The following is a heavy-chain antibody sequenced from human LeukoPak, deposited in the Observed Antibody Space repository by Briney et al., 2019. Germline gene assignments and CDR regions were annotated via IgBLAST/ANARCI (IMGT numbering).Heavy chain of an antibody. J-gene: IGHJ2*01. CDR1: EYSFTTSW. V-gene: IGHV5-51*01. Sequence: GESPKISCKGSEYSFTTSWIGWVRQMPGKGLEWMGIIYPGDSDTRYSPSFQGQVTISADKSISTAYLQWSSLKASDTAMYYCARQSTTVVTSSFDLWGRGTLVTVSS. D-gene: IGHD4-23*01. CDR3: ARQSTTVVTSSFDL. CDR2: IYPGDSDT.